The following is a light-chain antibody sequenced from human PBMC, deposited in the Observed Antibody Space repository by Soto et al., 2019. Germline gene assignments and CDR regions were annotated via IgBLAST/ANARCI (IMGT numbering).Light chain of an antibody. Sequence: EIVMTQSPATLSVSPGERATLSCRASQSVNRNLAWYQQKPGQAPRRLIHGASTRATGIPARFSGSGSGTEFTLTISSLQSEDFAVYYCQQYNNWPPWTFGHGTKVEIK. CDR2: GAS. V-gene: IGKV3-15*01. CDR3: QQYNNWPPWT. J-gene: IGKJ1*01. CDR1: QSVNRN.